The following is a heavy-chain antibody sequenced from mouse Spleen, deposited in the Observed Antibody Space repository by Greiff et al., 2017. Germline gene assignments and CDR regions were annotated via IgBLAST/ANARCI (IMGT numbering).Heavy chain of an antibody. Sequence: QVQLKQSGPELVKPGASVKISCKASGYAFSSSWMNWVKQRPGKGLEWIGRIYPGDGDTNYNGKFKGKATLTADKSSSTAYMQLSSLTSEDSAVYFCASHGPSYWYFDVWGAGTTVTVSS. CDR3: ASHGPSYWYFDV. V-gene: IGHV1-82*01. D-gene: IGHD1-2*01. CDR2: IYPGDGDT. CDR1: GYAFSSSW. J-gene: IGHJ1*01.